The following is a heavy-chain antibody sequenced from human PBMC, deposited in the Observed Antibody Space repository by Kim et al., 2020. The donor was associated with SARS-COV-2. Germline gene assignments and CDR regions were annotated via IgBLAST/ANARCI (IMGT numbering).Heavy chain of an antibody. D-gene: IGHD6-13*01. CDR3: ARGESSSPDDAFDI. V-gene: IGHV6-1*01. CDR2: TYYRSKWYN. Sequence: SQTLSLTCAISGDSVSSNSAAWNWLRQSPSRGLEWLGRTYYRSKWYNDYAVSVKSRITINPDTSKNQFSLQLNSVTPEDTAVYYCARGESSSPDDAFDIWGQGTMVTVSS. CDR1: GDSVSSNSAA. J-gene: IGHJ3*02.